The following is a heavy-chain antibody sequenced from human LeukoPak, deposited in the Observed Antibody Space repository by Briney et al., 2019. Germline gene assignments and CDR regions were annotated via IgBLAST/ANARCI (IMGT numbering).Heavy chain of an antibody. CDR3: ARQMMGIAAAGNAHYYYGMDV. D-gene: IGHD6-13*01. Sequence: NHGGSLKISCKGSGYSFTSYWIGWVRQMPGKGLESMGIIYPGDSDTRYSPSFQGQVTISADKSISTAYLQWSSLKASDTAMYYCARQMMGIAAAGNAHYYYGMDVWGQGTTVTVSS. CDR1: GYSFTSYW. CDR2: IYPGDSDT. V-gene: IGHV5-51*01. J-gene: IGHJ6*02.